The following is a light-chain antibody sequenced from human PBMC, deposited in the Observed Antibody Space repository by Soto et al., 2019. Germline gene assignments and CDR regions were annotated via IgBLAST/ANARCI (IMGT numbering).Light chain of an antibody. J-gene: IGKJ1*01. V-gene: IGKV1-27*01. CDR3: HSYNSIPRT. CDR2: GAS. Sequence: DIQMAQSPSSLSASIGDRVTITCRASQGISEYLAWYQQRPGNAPNRLIYGASILQSGVPSRFSGSGSGTHFTLTISSLQPEDVATYYCHSYNSIPRTFGQGTTVEIK. CDR1: QGISEY.